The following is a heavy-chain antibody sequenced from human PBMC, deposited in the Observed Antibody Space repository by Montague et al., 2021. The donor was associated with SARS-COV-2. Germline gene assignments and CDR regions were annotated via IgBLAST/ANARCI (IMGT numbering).Heavy chain of an antibody. Sequence: SVKVSCTASGYTFTSYDINWVRQATGQGLEWMGWMNPNSGNTGYAQKFQGRVTMTRNTSISTAYMELTSLRSEDTALYYCARAYDSSGWLDYWGQGTLVTVSS. CDR1: GYTFTSYD. CDR2: MNPNSGNT. V-gene: IGHV1-8*01. D-gene: IGHD3-22*01. CDR3: ARAYDSSGWLDY. J-gene: IGHJ4*02.